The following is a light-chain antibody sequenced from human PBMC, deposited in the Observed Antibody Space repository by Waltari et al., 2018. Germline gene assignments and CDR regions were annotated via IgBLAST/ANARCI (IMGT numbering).Light chain of an antibody. CDR2: FAN. J-gene: IGKJ2*03. V-gene: IGKV1-39*01. Sequence: DIQISQSPSSLSASVGEGVTNPCRASQDSSSYLNWYQQKPGKAPKLLIYFANSLASGVPARFSGSGSGTEFTLTISSLQPEDVATYHCKQGNNTPFSFGQGTKVEIK. CDR1: QDSSSY. CDR3: KQGNNTPFS.